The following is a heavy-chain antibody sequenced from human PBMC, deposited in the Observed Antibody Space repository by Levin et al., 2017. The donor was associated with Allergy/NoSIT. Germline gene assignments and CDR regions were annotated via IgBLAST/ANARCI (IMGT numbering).Heavy chain of an antibody. J-gene: IGHJ4*02. Sequence: PSETLSLTCAISGDSVSSTSAAWNWVRQSPSRGLEWLGRTYYRSKWFSDYAVSVKSRITIYPDTSENQFSLQLNSVTPEDTAVYFCARERWELLDYWGQGTLVTVSS. V-gene: IGHV6-1*01. CDR3: ARERWELLDY. CDR1: GDSVSSTSAA. D-gene: IGHD1-26*01. CDR2: TYYRSKWFS.